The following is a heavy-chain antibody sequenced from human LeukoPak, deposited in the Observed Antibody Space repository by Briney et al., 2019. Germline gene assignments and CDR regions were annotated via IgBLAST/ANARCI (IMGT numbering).Heavy chain of an antibody. CDR1: GGSFSGYY. Sequence: PSETLSLTCAVSGGSFSGYYWTWIRHPPGKGLEWIGEINHSGSANYNPSLKSRVTISLDTSKNQFSLKLSSVTAADTAVYYCARGPGTVTTHWGQGTLVTVSS. CDR2: INHSGSA. J-gene: IGHJ4*02. D-gene: IGHD4-17*01. V-gene: IGHV4-34*01. CDR3: ARGPGTVTTH.